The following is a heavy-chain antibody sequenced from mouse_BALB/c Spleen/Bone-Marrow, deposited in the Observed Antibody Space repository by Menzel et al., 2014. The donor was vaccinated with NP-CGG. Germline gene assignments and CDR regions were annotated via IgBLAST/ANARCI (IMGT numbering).Heavy chain of an antibody. CDR2: IWAGGST. CDR3: ARDRFDV. Sequence: QVQPQQSGPGLVAPSQSLSITCTVSGFSLTSYGVHWVRQPPGKGLEWLGVIWAGGSTNYNSALMSRLSISKGNSKSQVFLKMNSLQTDDTAMYYCARDRFDVWGAGTTVTVSS. V-gene: IGHV2-9*02. CDR1: GFSLTSYG. J-gene: IGHJ1*01.